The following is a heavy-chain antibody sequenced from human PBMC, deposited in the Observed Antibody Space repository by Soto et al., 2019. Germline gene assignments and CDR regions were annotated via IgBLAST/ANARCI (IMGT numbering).Heavy chain of an antibody. Sequence: GESLSLSCAASGFICSNSAMSWVRQPPGKGLEWVSAISGSATSTYYADSVKGRFTISRDNSRNTLYLQMISLRAEDAAVYYCATGPTIFGVVISFEYYYGFDVWGQGTAVTVSS. D-gene: IGHD3-3*01. CDR2: ISGSATST. CDR1: GFICSNSA. J-gene: IGHJ6*02. V-gene: IGHV3-23*01. CDR3: ATGPTIFGVVISFEYYYGFDV.